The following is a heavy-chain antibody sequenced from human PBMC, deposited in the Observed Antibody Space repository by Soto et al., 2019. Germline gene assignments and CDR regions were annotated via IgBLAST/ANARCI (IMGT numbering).Heavy chain of an antibody. CDR3: ARDLSSSFDAFDI. J-gene: IGHJ3*02. V-gene: IGHV3-33*01. D-gene: IGHD6-13*01. Sequence: QVQLVESGGGVVQPGRSLRLSCVASGCTFSRFGMHWVRQAPGKGLEWVAGIWYDGSGDYYADSVKGRFTISIDNAQNTLYLQMNSLRAEDTSIYYCARDLSSSFDAFDIWGQGTMVTVAS. CDR2: IWYDGSGD. CDR1: GCTFSRFG.